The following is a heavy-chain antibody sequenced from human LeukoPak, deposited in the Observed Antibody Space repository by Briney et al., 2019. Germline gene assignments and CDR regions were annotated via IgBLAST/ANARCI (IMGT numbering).Heavy chain of an antibody. CDR2: IYYSGTT. D-gene: IGHD1-26*01. Sequence: PSETLSLTCTVSGGSISSNYWSWIRQPPGKGLEWIGYIYYSGTTSYNPSLKSRVTISEDTSKNQASLKWSSVTAEDTAVYYCARSYSVSYYAYWGQGTLVTVSS. J-gene: IGHJ4*02. V-gene: IGHV4-59*08. CDR1: GGSISSNY. CDR3: ARSYSVSYYAY.